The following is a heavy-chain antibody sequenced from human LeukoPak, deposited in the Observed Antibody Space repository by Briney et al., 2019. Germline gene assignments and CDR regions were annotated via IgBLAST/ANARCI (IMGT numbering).Heavy chain of an antibody. Sequence: GGSLRLSCAASGFTFSSYGMNWVRQAPGKGLEWVSYIISSGSIIYYADSVKGRFTISRDNAKNSLYLQMSSLRAEDTGVYYCAREGHSDLLTGYSPVEYYYYYMDVWGKGTTVTVSS. CDR1: GFTFSSYG. CDR3: AREGHSDLLTGYSPVEYYYYYMDV. J-gene: IGHJ6*03. D-gene: IGHD3-9*01. V-gene: IGHV3-48*03. CDR2: IISSGSII.